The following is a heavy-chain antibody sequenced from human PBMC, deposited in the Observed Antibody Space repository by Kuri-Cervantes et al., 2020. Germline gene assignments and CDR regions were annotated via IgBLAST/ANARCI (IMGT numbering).Heavy chain of an antibody. CDR1: GYTFSSYG. CDR2: ISAYTGNT. CDR3: ARGRPQYDSSEFDP. V-gene: IGHV1-18*01. D-gene: IGHD3-22*01. Sequence: ASVKVSCKASGYTFSSYGISWVRQAPGRGLEWMGWISAYTGNTNYAQKLQGRVTMTTDTSTSTAYMELRSLRSDDTAVYYCARGRPQYDSSEFDPWGQGTLVTVSS. J-gene: IGHJ5*02.